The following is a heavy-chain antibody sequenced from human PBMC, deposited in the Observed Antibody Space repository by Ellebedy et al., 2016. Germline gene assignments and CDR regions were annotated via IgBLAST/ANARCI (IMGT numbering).Heavy chain of an antibody. D-gene: IGHD3-22*01. CDR1: GFTFTSSA. Sequence: SVKVSCXASGFTFTSSAMQWVRQARGQRLEWIGWIVVGSGNTNYAQKFQERVTITRDMSTSTAYMELSSLRSEDTAVYYCATTYYYDSSGLRGYYGMDVWGQGTTVTVSS. J-gene: IGHJ6*02. CDR2: IVVGSGNT. CDR3: ATTYYYDSSGLRGYYGMDV. V-gene: IGHV1-58*02.